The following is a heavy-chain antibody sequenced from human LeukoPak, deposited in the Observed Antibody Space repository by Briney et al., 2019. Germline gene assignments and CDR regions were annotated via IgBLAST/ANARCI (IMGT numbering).Heavy chain of an antibody. V-gene: IGHV1-69*04. J-gene: IGHJ4*02. D-gene: IGHD4-17*01. CDR3: ARDRDYGDYVTSPFDY. CDR2: IIPILGIA. CDR1: GGTFSSYA. Sequence: SVEVSCKASGGTFSSYAISWVRQAPGQGLEWMGRIIPILGIANYAQKFQGRVTITADKSTSTAYMELSSLRSEDTAVYYCARDRDYGDYVTSPFDYWGQGTLVTVSS.